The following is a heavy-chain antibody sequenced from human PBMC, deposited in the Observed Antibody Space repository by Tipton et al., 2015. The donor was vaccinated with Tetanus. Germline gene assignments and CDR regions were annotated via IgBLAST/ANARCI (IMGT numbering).Heavy chain of an antibody. Sequence: LRLSCAVYGGSLSGYYWTWIRQPPGKGLEWIASIYFEGSTYYNPSLKNRVTIAVDTAQNLFSLSLTSVTAADTAVYYCARHLYGYWFDPWGQGALVTVSS. CDR3: ARHLYGYWFDP. CDR1: GGSLSGYY. D-gene: IGHD3-10*01. V-gene: IGHV4-34*01. J-gene: IGHJ5*02. CDR2: IYFEGST.